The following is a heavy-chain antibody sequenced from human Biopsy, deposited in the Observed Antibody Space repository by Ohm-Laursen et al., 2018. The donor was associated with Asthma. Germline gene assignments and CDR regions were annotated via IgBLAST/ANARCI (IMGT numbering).Heavy chain of an antibody. J-gene: IGHJ6*02. CDR3: ARAVDYSHYYGIDV. CDR2: ISVYNGNT. D-gene: IGHD3-10*01. CDR1: GYTFNSAG. Sequence: ASVKVSCKTSGYTFNSAGITWVRQAPGQGLEWMGWISVYNGNTKVAQKPQNRVTMITDTSTSTAYMELRSLRSDDTAVYFCARAVDYSHYYGIDVWGQGTTVTVS. V-gene: IGHV1-18*01.